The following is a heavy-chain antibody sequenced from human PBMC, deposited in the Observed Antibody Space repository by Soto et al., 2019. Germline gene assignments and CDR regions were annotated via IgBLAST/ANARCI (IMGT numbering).Heavy chain of an antibody. D-gene: IGHD3-3*01. CDR2: IYHSGST. CDR1: GYSISSGYY. V-gene: IGHV4-38-2*01. CDR3: ARVTTIFGVVSGSWFDP. J-gene: IGHJ5*02. Sequence: SETLSLTCAVSGYSISSGYYWGWIRQPPGKGLEWIGSIYHSGSTYYNPSLKSRVTISVDTSKNQFSLKLSSVTAADTAVYYCARVTTIFGVVSGSWFDPWGQGTLVTVSS.